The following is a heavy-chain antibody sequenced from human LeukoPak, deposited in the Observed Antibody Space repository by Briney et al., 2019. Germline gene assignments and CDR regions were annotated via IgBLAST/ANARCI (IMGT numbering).Heavy chain of an antibody. Sequence: SETLSLTCTVSGGSISSYYWSWIRQPAGKGLEWIGRIYTSGSTNYNPSLKSRVTMSVDTSKNQFSLKLSSVTAADTAVYYCARDPNYGGPYYFDYWGQGTLVTVSS. J-gene: IGHJ4*02. CDR3: ARDPNYGGPYYFDY. V-gene: IGHV4-4*07. CDR1: GGSISSYY. D-gene: IGHD4-23*01. CDR2: IYTSGST.